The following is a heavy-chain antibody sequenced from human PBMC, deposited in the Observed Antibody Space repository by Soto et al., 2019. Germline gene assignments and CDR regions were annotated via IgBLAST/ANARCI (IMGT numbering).Heavy chain of an antibody. D-gene: IGHD3-16*02. CDR3: ARESRVDIWGSYRYYNWFDP. J-gene: IGHJ5*02. Sequence: SETLSLTCTVSGGSISSYYWSWTRQPPGKGLEWIGYIYYSGSTNYNPSLKSRVTISVDTSKNQFSLKLSSVTAADTAVYYCARESRVDIWGSYRYYNWFDPWGQGTLVTVSS. CDR1: GGSISSYY. CDR2: IYYSGST. V-gene: IGHV4-59*01.